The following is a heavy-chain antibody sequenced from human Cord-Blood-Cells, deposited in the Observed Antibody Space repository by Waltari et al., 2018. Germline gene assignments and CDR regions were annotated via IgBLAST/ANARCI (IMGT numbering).Heavy chain of an antibody. CDR3: ASGGGGASSYYYYGMDV. Sequence: QVQLVQSGAEVKKPGSLVKVSCKASGGTFSSYAISWVRQAPGQGLEWMGGIIPICGTANYAQKFQGRVTITADESTSTAYMELSSLRSEDTAVYYCASGGGGASSYYYYGMDVWGQGTTVTVSS. V-gene: IGHV1-69*12. CDR1: GGTFSSYA. J-gene: IGHJ6*02. D-gene: IGHD1-26*01. CDR2: IIPICGTA.